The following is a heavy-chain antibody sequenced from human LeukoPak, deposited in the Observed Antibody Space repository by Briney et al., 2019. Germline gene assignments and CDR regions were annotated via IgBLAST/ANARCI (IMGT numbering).Heavy chain of an antibody. CDR2: LCRGGGTR. D-gene: IGHD2-8*01. CDR3: AKEQRIRHCSEGVCMEGYYFDY. Sequence: PGGSLRLSCTGTGFPFNMFAMNWVRQAPGQGLEWVSGLCRGGGTRKYAASVKRRFTVSRDASKNMVFLQTNDLRPEDTAVYYCAKEQRIRHCSEGVCMEGYYFDYWGQGSLVTVSS. J-gene: IGHJ4*02. CDR1: GFPFNMFA. V-gene: IGHV3-23*01.